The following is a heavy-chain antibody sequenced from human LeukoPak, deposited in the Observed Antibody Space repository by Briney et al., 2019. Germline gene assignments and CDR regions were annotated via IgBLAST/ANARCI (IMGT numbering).Heavy chain of an antibody. V-gene: IGHV4-38-2*02. CDR1: GYSISSGYY. Sequence: PSETLSLTCTVSGYSISSGYYWGWIRQPPGKGLEWIGSIHHGGTTYYNPSLKSRVTISVDTSKNQFSLKLSSVTAADTAVYYCARLLAYSSELDYRGQGTLVTVSS. CDR2: IHHGGTT. CDR3: ARLLAYSSELDY. D-gene: IGHD6-25*01. J-gene: IGHJ4*02.